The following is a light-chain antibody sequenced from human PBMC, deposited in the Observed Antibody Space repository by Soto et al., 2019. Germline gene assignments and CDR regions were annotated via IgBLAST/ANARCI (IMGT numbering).Light chain of an antibody. CDR2: GSS. CDR1: QSVTTN. Sequence: EVVMTQSPATLSVSPGERVTFSCRASQSVTTNLAWYQQKLGQAPRLLIYGSSNRATGIPDRFSGSGSGTDFTLTISRLEPEDFAVYYCQQFSSYPLTFGGGTKVDI. CDR3: QQFSSYPLT. V-gene: IGKV3-20*01. J-gene: IGKJ4*01.